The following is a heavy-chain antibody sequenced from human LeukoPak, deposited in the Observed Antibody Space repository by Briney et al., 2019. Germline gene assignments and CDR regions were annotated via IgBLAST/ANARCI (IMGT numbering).Heavy chain of an antibody. CDR3: ARGAYSFDC. V-gene: IGHV3-74*01. CDR2: INSDGSST. J-gene: IGHJ4*02. CDR1: GFTISSLW. D-gene: IGHD4-11*01. Sequence: GGSLRLSCAASGFTISSLWMHWVRQAPGKGLVWVSRINSDGSSTSYVDSVKGRFTISRDNAKNTLYPQMNNLRADDTAVYYCARGAYSFDCWGQGTLVTVSS.